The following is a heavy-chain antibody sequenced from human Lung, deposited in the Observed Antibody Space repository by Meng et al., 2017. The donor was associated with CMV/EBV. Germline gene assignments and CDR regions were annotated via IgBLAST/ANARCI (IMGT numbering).Heavy chain of an antibody. CDR3: ARDGSLNGPNYYYYNGVDV. J-gene: IGHJ6*02. CDR2: INSYGGRT. Sequence: ASXXVSXKASVHSFIDYDIHWVRRAPGQGLEWMGRINSYGGRTNYAQQFRGRVTMTRDTSTDTAYMELSRLTSDDTAVYYCARDGSLNGPNYYYYNGVDVWXLGTXVTVSS. V-gene: IGHV1-2*06. D-gene: IGHD2-2*03. CDR1: VHSFIDYD.